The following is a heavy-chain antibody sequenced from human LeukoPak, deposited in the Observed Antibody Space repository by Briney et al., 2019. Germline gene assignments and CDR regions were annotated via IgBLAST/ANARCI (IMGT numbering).Heavy chain of an antibody. Sequence: SETLSLTCTVSGASISSSSNYWGWIRQSPGKGLEWIGSLYYRGRTYYNPSLKSRGTISVDTSKNQFSLKLSSVTAADTAVYYCASIAAAGVDENYFDYWGQGTLVTVSS. CDR2: LYYRGRT. V-gene: IGHV4-39*01. CDR1: GASISSSSNY. CDR3: ASIAAAGVDENYFDY. D-gene: IGHD6-13*01. J-gene: IGHJ4*02.